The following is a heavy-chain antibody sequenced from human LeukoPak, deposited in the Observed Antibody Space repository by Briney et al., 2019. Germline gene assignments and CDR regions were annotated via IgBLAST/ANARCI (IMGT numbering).Heavy chain of an antibody. J-gene: IGHJ4*02. CDR3: ARGPPVIYGSGSSFDY. CDR1: GGSISSGGYY. Sequence: PSETLSLTCTVSGGSISSGGYYWSWIRQHPGKGLEWIGYIYYSGSTYYNPSLKSRVTISVDTSKNQFSLKLSSVTAADTAVYYCARGPPVIYGSGSSFDYWGQGTLVTVSS. V-gene: IGHV4-31*03. CDR2: IYYSGST. D-gene: IGHD3-10*01.